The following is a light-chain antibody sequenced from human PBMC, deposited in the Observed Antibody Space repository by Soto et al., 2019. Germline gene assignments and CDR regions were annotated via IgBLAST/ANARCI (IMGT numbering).Light chain of an antibody. CDR1: HSVSSN. Sequence: EIVMTQSPATLSVSPGERATLSCRASHSVSSNLAWYQQKPGQAPRLLIYGASTRATGIPARFSGSGSGTEFTLTISSLESEDFAVDYCQQYNSWPYTFGQGTKLEIK. V-gene: IGKV3-15*01. CDR2: GAS. J-gene: IGKJ2*01. CDR3: QQYNSWPYT.